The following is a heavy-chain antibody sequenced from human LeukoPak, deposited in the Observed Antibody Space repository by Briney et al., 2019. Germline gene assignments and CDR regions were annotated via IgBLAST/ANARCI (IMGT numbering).Heavy chain of an antibody. Sequence: PSETLSLTYSVSGGSINSYYWSWIRQPPGKGLEWIGYIYYSGSTNYNPSLKSRVTISVDTSKNQISLNLSSVTAADTAVYYCARELSGGSLGYWGQGTLVTVSS. J-gene: IGHJ4*02. CDR2: IYYSGST. CDR1: GGSINSYY. CDR3: ARELSGGSLGY. V-gene: IGHV4-59*01. D-gene: IGHD2-15*01.